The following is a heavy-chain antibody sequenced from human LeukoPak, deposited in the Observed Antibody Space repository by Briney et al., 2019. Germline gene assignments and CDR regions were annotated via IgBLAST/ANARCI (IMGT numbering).Heavy chain of an antibody. CDR3: AEGLTGGEYSSSWFDY. Sequence: PGGSLRLSCAASGFIFSSYAMSWVRQASGKGLDWVSVISGTSGSTYYADSVKGRFTISRDNSKNTLYLEMNSPRAEDTAVYYCAEGLTGGEYSSSWFDYWGQGTLVTVSS. J-gene: IGHJ4*02. CDR2: ISGTSGST. V-gene: IGHV3-23*01. D-gene: IGHD6-13*01. CDR1: GFIFSSYA.